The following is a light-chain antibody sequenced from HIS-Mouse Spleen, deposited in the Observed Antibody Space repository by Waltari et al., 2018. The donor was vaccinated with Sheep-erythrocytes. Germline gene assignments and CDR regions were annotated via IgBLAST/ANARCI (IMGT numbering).Light chain of an antibody. CDR3: SSYTISSTWV. CDR2: DVS. CDR1: SSDVGGYNY. Sequence: QSALTQPPSASGSPGQSVTISCTGTSSDVGGYNYVSWYQQHPGKAPKLMIYDVSNRPSGVSTRSSGSKSGNTASLTISGLQAEDEADYYCSSYTISSTWVFGGGTK. J-gene: IGLJ3*02. V-gene: IGLV2-14*01.